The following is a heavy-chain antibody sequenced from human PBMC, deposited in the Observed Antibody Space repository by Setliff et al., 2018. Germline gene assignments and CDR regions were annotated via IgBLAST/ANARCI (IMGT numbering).Heavy chain of an antibody. Sequence: PGGSLRLSCAASGFVFSTYDMNWVRQAPGKGLEWVSSISHSNTYIYYADSVKGRFTISRDNATNSLYLQMNSLRAEDTAVYYCARPQFYSSGWYRDDYWGQGTLVTVSS. J-gene: IGHJ4*02. CDR3: ARPQFYSSGWYRDDY. V-gene: IGHV3-21*01. CDR1: GFVFSTYD. CDR2: ISHSNTYI. D-gene: IGHD6-19*01.